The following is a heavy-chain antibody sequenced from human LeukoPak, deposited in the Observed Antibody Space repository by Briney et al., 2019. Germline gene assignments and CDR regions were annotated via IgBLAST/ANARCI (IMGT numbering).Heavy chain of an antibody. D-gene: IGHD5-24*01. Sequence: ASVKVSCKASGYTFTGYYLHWVRQAPGRGLEWMGWIYPNSGGTNYAQKFQGRVTMTRDTSISTAYMELSRLRSDDTAVYFCARAGDGYTEDYFDYWGQGTLVTVSS. J-gene: IGHJ4*02. CDR1: GYTFTGYY. V-gene: IGHV1-2*02. CDR2: IYPNSGGT. CDR3: ARAGDGYTEDYFDY.